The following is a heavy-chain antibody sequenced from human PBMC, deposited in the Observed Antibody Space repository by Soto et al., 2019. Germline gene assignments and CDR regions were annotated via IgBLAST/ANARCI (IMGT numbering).Heavy chain of an antibody. J-gene: IGHJ4*02. Sequence: GGSLSLSCAASGFTFSSYSINWVRQAPGKGLEWVSYITSSSSTIYYADSVKGRFTISRDNAKNSLYLQMNSLRDEDTAVYYCARGRGYCSGISCYIDYWGQGILVTVS. D-gene: IGHD2-2*02. CDR1: GFTFSSYS. CDR3: ARGRGYCSGISCYIDY. V-gene: IGHV3-48*02. CDR2: ITSSSSTI.